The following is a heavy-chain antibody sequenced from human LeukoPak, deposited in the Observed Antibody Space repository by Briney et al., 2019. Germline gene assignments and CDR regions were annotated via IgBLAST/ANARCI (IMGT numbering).Heavy chain of an antibody. CDR3: AKLRTTGTTKAPFDY. CDR1: GFTFSSYD. D-gene: IGHD1-1*01. CDR2: ISGSDGRT. Sequence: PGGSLRLSCAASGFTFSSYDMNWVRQAPGKGLEWVSGISGSDGRTYYADSVKGRFTISRDNSKNTLYLSMNSLRAEDTAVYYCAKLRTTGTTKAPFDYWGQGTLVTVSS. V-gene: IGHV3-23*01. J-gene: IGHJ4*02.